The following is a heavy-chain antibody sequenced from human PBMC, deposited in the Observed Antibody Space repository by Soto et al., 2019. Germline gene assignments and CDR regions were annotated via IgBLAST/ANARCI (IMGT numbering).Heavy chain of an antibody. CDR2: ISYDGSST. D-gene: IGHD1-26*01. CDR3: AKGAGDRLSLGMDV. V-gene: IGHV3-30*18. Sequence: PVGSLIISCSASGFPFSNYGIHWVRQTPGKGLEYVALISYDGSSTYYADSVKGRFTISRDNSKNTLFLQMTGLRREDTAVYYCAKGAGDRLSLGMDVWGQGTTVTVSS. CDR1: GFPFSNYG. J-gene: IGHJ6*02.